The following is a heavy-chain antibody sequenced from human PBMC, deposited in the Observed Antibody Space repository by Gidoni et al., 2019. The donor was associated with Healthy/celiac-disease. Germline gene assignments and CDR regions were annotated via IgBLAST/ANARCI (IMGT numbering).Heavy chain of an antibody. D-gene: IGHD1-1*01. CDR3: TRLQGELDY. CDR1: GCTFGDYA. Sequence: EVQLVESGGGLVQPGRSLRLSCTASGCTFGDYAMSWVRQAPGKGLEWVGFIRSKAYGGTTEYAASVKGRFTISRDDSKSIAYLQMNSLKTEDTAVYYCTRLQGELDYWGQGTLVTVSS. J-gene: IGHJ4*02. CDR2: IRSKAYGGTT. V-gene: IGHV3-49*04.